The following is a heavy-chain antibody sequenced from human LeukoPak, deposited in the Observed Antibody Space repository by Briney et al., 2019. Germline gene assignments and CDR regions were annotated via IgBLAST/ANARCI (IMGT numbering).Heavy chain of an antibody. CDR3: ARFDQHGTTFYDY. D-gene: IGHD2/OR15-2a*01. CDR2: INPNSGGT. CDR1: GYTFTDYY. J-gene: IGHJ4*02. Sequence: ASVKVSCKASGYTFTDYYIHWVRQAPGQGLEWMGRINPNSGGTNSAQKFQGRVTLTGDTSISTAYMDLSRLTSDDTAVYYCARFDQHGTTFYDYWGQGTLVTVSS. V-gene: IGHV1-2*06.